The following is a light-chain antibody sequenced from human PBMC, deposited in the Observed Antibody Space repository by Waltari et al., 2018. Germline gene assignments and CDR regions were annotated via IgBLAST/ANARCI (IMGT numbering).Light chain of an antibody. CDR1: QDINGFY. CDR3: QQYGDSPAT. CDR2: DAS. J-gene: IGKJ1*01. Sequence: EIVMTQSPDTLSLSPGESATLSCRASQDINGFYLAWYQQRPGQPPRLLIYDASSRATGVPDRFSGSGSGTDFALTIRRLEPEDFAVYYCQQYGDSPATFGQGTRVEIK. V-gene: IGKV3-20*01.